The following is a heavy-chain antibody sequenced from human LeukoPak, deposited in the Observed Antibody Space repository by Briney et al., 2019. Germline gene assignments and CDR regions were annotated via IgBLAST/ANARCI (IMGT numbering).Heavy chain of an antibody. CDR3: AKAVVALWFGELLYGFRGYYYYGMDV. Sequence: GGSLRLACAASGFTFSSYAMSWVRQAPGKGLEWVSAISGSGGSTYYADSVKGRFTISRDNSKNTLYLQMNSLRAEDTAVYYCAKAVVALWFGELLYGFRGYYYYGMDVWGQGTTVTVSS. V-gene: IGHV3-23*01. CDR2: ISGSGGST. CDR1: GFTFSSYA. D-gene: IGHD3-10*01. J-gene: IGHJ6*02.